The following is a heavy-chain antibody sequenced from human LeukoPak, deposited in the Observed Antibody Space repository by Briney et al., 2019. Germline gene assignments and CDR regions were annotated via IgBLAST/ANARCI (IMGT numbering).Heavy chain of an antibody. V-gene: IGHV3-66*01. D-gene: IGHD3-10*02. CDR1: GFTVSSNY. J-gene: IGHJ6*04. CDR2: IYSGGST. CDR3: AELGITMIGGV. Sequence: GGSLRLSCAASGFTVSSNYMSWVRQAPGKGLEWVSVIYSGGSTYYADPVKGRFTISRDNAKNSLYLQMNSLRAEDTAVYYCAELGITMIGGVWGKGTTVTISS.